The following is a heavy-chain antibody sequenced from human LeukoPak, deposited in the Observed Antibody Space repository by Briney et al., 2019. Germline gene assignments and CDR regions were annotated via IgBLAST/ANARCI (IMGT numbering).Heavy chain of an antibody. J-gene: IGHJ3*02. Sequence: ASVKVSRKASGYTFTSYDINWVRQATGQGLEWMGWMNPNSGNTGYAQKFQGRVTITRNTSISTAYMELSSLRSEDTAVYYCAAPSGPDAFDIWGQGTMVTVSS. V-gene: IGHV1-8*03. CDR3: AAPSGPDAFDI. D-gene: IGHD2-15*01. CDR1: GYTFTSYD. CDR2: MNPNSGNT.